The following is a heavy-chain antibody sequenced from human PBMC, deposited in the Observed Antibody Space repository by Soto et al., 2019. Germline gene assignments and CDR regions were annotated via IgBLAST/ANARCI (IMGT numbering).Heavy chain of an antibody. CDR2: INSDGSST. CDR1: GFTFSSYW. Sequence: PGGSLRLSCAASGFTFSSYWMHWVRQAPGKGLVWVSRINSDGSSTSYADSVKGRFTISRDNAKNTLYLQMNSLRAEDTAVYYCARAGWYSGITIFGVGNYYMDVWGKGTTVTVSS. V-gene: IGHV3-74*01. D-gene: IGHD3-3*01. J-gene: IGHJ6*03. CDR3: ARAGWYSGITIFGVGNYYMDV.